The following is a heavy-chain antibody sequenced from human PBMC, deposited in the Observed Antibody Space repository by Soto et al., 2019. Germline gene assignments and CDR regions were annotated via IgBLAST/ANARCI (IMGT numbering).Heavy chain of an antibody. V-gene: IGHV3-23*01. D-gene: IGHD6-19*01. Sequence: GGSLRLSCVASGFTFSSYAMSWVRQAPGKGLEWVSAISGSGGSTYYADSVKGRFTIYRDNSKNTLYLQMNSLRAEDTAVYYCAKGAYSSGWYAVYWGQGTLVTVSS. CDR3: AKGAYSSGWYAVY. J-gene: IGHJ4*02. CDR2: ISGSGGST. CDR1: GFTFSSYA.